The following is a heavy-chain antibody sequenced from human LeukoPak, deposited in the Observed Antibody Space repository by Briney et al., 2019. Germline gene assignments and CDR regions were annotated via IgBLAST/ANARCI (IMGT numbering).Heavy chain of an antibody. V-gene: IGHV4-59*08. CDR3: ARQLRGEAVAGHLQPFDY. D-gene: IGHD6-19*01. CDR2: IYYSGST. J-gene: IGHJ4*02. Sequence: PSETLSLTCTVSGGSLSSYYCNWIRQPPGKGLEWIGYIYYSGSTNYNPHLKSRVTISLGTYMNQFALKLSSVTAADTAVYFCARQLRGEAVAGHLQPFDYWGQGTLVTVSS. CDR1: GGSLSSYY.